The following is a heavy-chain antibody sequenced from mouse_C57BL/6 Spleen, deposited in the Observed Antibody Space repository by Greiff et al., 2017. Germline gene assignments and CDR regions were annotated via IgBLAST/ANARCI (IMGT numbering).Heavy chain of an antibody. Sequence: EVQGVESGGGLVQPGGSMKLSCVASGFTFSNYWMNWVRQSPEKGLEWVAQIRLKSDNYATHYAESVKGRFTISRDDSKSSVYLQMNNLRAEDTGIYYCTGAYYYGSSYYWYFDVWGTGTTVTVSS. CDR1: GFTFSNYW. V-gene: IGHV6-3*01. D-gene: IGHD1-1*01. J-gene: IGHJ1*03. CDR2: IRLKSDNYAT. CDR3: TGAYYYGSSYYWYFDV.